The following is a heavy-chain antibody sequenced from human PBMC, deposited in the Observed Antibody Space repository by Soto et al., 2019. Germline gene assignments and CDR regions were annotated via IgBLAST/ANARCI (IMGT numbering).Heavy chain of an antibody. V-gene: IGHV3-64D*06. J-gene: IGHJ4*02. CDR2: INNIGDST. CDR1: GFTFSNYA. Sequence: PGGSLRLSCSVSGFTFSNYAMHWVRQAPGKGLEYVSVINNIGDSTYYTDAVKGRFAIFRDNSKNTLFLQMNSLRLDDTAVYYCVKGVGTDGITGTTNWGQGTLVTVSS. CDR3: VKGVGTDGITGTTN. D-gene: IGHD1-7*01.